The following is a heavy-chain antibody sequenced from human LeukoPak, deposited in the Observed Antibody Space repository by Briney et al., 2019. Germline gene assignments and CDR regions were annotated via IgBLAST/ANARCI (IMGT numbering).Heavy chain of an antibody. CDR2: IYYSGST. CDR3: ARGGAAVAGTDSGAFDI. J-gene: IGHJ3*02. CDR1: GGSISSYY. Sequence: SETLSLTCTVSGGSISSYYWSWIRQPPGKGLEWIGYIYYSGSTNYNPSLKSRVTISVDTSKNQFSLKLSSVTAADTAVYYCARGGAAVAGTDSGAFDIWGQGTMVTVSS. D-gene: IGHD6-19*01. V-gene: IGHV4-59*01.